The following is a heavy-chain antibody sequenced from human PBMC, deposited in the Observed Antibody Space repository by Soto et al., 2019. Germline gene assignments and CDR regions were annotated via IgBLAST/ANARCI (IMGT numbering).Heavy chain of an antibody. V-gene: IGHV1-69*13. CDR2: IIPIFGTA. D-gene: IGHD3-3*01. CDR3: ARAIRPYYDFWSGPLDYYYGMDV. J-gene: IGHJ6*02. Sequence: SVKVSCKASGGTFSSYAISWVRQAPGQGLEWMGGIIPIFGTANYAQKFQGRVTITADESTSTAYMELSSLRSEDTAVYYCARAIRPYYDFWSGPLDYYYGMDVWGQGTTVTVS. CDR1: GGTFSSYA.